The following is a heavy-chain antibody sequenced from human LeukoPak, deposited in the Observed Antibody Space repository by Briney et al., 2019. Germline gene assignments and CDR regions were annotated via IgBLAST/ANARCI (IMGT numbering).Heavy chain of an antibody. J-gene: IGHJ4*02. V-gene: IGHV3-30*02. CDR1: GFTFSSYG. D-gene: IGHD3-9*01. Sequence: PGGSLRLSCAAAGFTFSSYGMHWVRQAPGKGLEWVAFIRYDGSNKYYADSVKGRFTISRDNSKNTLYLQMNSLRAEDTALYYCAKVYDDKFDYWGQGTLVTVSS. CDR2: IRYDGSNK. CDR3: AKVYDDKFDY.